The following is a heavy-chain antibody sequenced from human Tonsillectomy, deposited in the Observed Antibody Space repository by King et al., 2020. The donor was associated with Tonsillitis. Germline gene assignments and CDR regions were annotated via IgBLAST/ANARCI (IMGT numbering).Heavy chain of an antibody. CDR2: IYYSGST. J-gene: IGHJ3*02. V-gene: IGHV4-59*01. Sequence: VQLQESGPGLVKPSETLSLTCTVSGGSISSYYWSWIRQPPGKGLEWIGYIYYSGSTNYNPSLKSRVTISVDTSKNQFSLKLSSVTAADTAVYYCAGSMTTVTTFAFDIWGQGTMVTVSS. D-gene: IGHD4-11*01. CDR1: GGSISSYY. CDR3: AGSMTTVTTFAFDI.